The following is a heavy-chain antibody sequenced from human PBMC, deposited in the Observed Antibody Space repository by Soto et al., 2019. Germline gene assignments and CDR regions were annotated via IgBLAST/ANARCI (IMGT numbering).Heavy chain of an antibody. V-gene: IGHV4-39*01. CDR1: GGSISSSSYY. CDR2: IYYSGST. J-gene: IGHJ4*02. CDR3: ASEMATIRTGVDY. Sequence: PSETLSLTCTVSGGSISSSSYYWGWIRQPPGKGLEWIGSIYYSGSTYYNPSLKSRVTISVDTSKNQFSLKLSSVTAADTAVYYCASEMATIRTGVDYWGQGTLATDSS. D-gene: IGHD7-27*01.